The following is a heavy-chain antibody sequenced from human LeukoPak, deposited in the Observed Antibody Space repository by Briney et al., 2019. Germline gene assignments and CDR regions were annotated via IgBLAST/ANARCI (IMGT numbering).Heavy chain of an antibody. CDR3: AGSAYYYDSSGYDY. D-gene: IGHD3-22*01. Sequence: SETLSLTCAVSGGSISSGGYSWSWIRQPPGKGLEWIGYIYHSGSTYYNPSLKSRVTISVDRSKNQFSLKLSSVTAADTAVYYCAGSAYYYDSSGYDYWGQGTLVTVSS. J-gene: IGHJ4*02. CDR1: GGSISSGGYS. V-gene: IGHV4-30-2*01. CDR2: IYHSGST.